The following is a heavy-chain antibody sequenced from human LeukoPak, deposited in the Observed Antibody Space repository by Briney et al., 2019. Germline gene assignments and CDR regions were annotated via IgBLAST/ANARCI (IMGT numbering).Heavy chain of an antibody. Sequence: GGSLRLSCTASGLIFSTYNMNWVRQAPGKGLEWVSSIGTSGDYIYYADSVQGRFTISRDNAKNSLFLQMNSLRGEDTALYYCARDKGFFSGMDVWGQGTTVTVSS. CDR2: IGTSGDYI. V-gene: IGHV3-21*01. J-gene: IGHJ6*02. CDR3: ARDKGFFSGMDV. D-gene: IGHD3-3*01. CDR1: GLIFSTYN.